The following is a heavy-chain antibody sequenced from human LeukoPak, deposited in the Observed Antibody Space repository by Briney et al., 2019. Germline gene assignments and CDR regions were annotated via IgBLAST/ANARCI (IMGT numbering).Heavy chain of an antibody. Sequence: SETLSLTCTVSGGSISSYYWSWIRQPAGKGLEWIGRIYTSGSTNYHPSLKSRVTMSVDTSKNQFSLKLSSVTAADTAVYYCARARSEGNWFDPWCQGTLVTVSS. CDR1: GGSISSYY. CDR2: IYTSGST. J-gene: IGHJ5*02. V-gene: IGHV4-4*07. CDR3: ARARSEGNWFDP.